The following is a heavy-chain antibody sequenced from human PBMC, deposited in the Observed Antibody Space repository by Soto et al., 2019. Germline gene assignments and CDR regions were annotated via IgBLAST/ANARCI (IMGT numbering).Heavy chain of an antibody. V-gene: IGHV4-31*03. D-gene: IGHD3-9*01. CDR3: ARHSYDILTGYFLDY. CDR2: IYYSGST. CDR1: GGSISSGGYY. Sequence: SETLSVTCTVSGGSISSGGYYWSWIRQHPGKGLEWIGYIYYSGSTYYNPSLKSRVTISVDTSKNQFSLKLSSVTAADTAVYYCARHSYDILTGYFLDYWGQGTLVTVSS. J-gene: IGHJ4*02.